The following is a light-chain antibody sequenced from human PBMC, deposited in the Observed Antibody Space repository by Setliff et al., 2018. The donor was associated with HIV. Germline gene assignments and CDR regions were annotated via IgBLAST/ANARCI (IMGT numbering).Light chain of an antibody. J-gene: IGLJ1*01. V-gene: IGLV2-14*01. CDR3: SSYTSSSTWV. Sequence: QSALAQPASVSGSPGQSITISCTGTSSDVGGYKYVSWYQQHPGKAPKLMIYEVSNRPSGVSNRFSGSKSGNTASLTISELQVEDESDYYCSSYTSSSTWVFGTGTKVTVL. CDR2: EVS. CDR1: SSDVGGYKY.